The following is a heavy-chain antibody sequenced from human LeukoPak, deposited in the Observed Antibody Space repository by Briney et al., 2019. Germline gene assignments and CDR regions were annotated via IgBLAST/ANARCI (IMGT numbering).Heavy chain of an antibody. CDR1: GFTFSDYY. CDR3: ARDHSYYDSSGYYYFDY. V-gene: IGHV3-11*04. Sequence: GGSLRLSCAASGFTFSDYYMSWIRQAPGKGLEWVSYISSSGSTIYYADSVKGRLTISRDNAKNSLYLQMNSLRAEDTAVYYCARDHSYYDSSGYYYFDYWGQGTLVTVSS. J-gene: IGHJ4*02. D-gene: IGHD3-22*01. CDR2: ISSSGSTI.